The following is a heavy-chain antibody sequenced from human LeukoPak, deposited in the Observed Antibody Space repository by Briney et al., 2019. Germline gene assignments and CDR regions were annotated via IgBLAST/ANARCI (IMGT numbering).Heavy chain of an antibody. D-gene: IGHD2-2*01. J-gene: IGHJ4*02. V-gene: IGHV4-59*01. CDR2: IFSSGST. Sequence: SETLSLTCTVSGGSISNYCWGLVRQPPGKVLESIGFIFSSGSTSYNPSLKSRVTMSIDTSKKQFSRKLSSVTAADTAVYYCARGPVRYHFDYLGQGTLVTVSS. CDR3: ARGPVRYHFDY. CDR1: GGSISNYC.